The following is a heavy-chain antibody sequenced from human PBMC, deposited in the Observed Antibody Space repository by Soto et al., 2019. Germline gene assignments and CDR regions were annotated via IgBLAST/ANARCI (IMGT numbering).Heavy chain of an antibody. CDR1: GYTLTVDY. J-gene: IGHJ4*02. V-gene: IGHV1-46*03. Sequence: GVSVKVSCKASGYTLTVDYMHWLRHAPGQGLEWMGIINPSGGSTSYAQKFQGRVTMTRDTSTSTVYMELSSLRSEDTAVYYCARALEYCSGGSCQGRAFDYWGQGTLVTVSS. D-gene: IGHD2-15*01. CDR3: ARALEYCSGGSCQGRAFDY. CDR2: INPSGGST.